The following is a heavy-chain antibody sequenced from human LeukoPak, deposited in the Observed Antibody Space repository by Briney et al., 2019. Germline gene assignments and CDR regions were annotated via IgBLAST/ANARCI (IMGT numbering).Heavy chain of an antibody. D-gene: IGHD3-3*01. CDR3: ARGGAYSTIFY. CDR2: ISYHGSNM. J-gene: IGHJ4*01. Sequence: GGSLRLSCAASGFTFSSYGMHWVRQAPGKGLEWVAFISYHGSNMDYIDSVKGRFTISRDNAKNTLYLQMNSLRAEDTAVYYCARGGAYSTIFYWGQGTLVTVSS. CDR1: GFTFSSYG. V-gene: IGHV3-30*03.